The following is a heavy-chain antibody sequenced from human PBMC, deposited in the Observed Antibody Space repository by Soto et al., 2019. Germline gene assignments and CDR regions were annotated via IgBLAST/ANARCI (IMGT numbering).Heavy chain of an antibody. CDR3: ARAYYDILTGYLPPYDAFDI. J-gene: IGHJ3*02. V-gene: IGHV4-34*01. D-gene: IGHD3-9*01. Sequence: SETLSLTCAVYGGSFSGYYWSWIRQPPGKGLEWIGEINHSGSTNYNPSLKSRVTISVDTSKNQFSLKLSSVTAADTAVYYCARAYYDILTGYLPPYDAFDIWGQGTMVTVSS. CDR1: GGSFSGYY. CDR2: INHSGST.